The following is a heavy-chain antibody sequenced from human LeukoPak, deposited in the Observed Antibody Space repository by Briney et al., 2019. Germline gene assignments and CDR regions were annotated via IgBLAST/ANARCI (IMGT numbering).Heavy chain of an antibody. J-gene: IGHJ4*02. CDR2: ISSSSTTI. CDR1: GFIFSSYS. Sequence: GGSLRLSCAASGFIFSSYSMKWVRQAPGKGLEWVSYISSSSTTIYYADSVKGRFTISRDNAKNSLYLQMNSLRAEDTAVYYCAREGWLHPEYYFDYWGQGTLVTVSS. V-gene: IGHV3-48*01. D-gene: IGHD5-24*01. CDR3: AREGWLHPEYYFDY.